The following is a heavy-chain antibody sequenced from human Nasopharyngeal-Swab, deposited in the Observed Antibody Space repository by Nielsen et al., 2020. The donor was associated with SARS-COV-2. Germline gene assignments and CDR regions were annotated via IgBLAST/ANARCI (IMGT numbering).Heavy chain of an antibody. V-gene: IGHV1-2*06. CDR1: GYTFTDYY. CDR3: AREGGIAAAGTGYYYYYGTDV. Sequence: ASVKVSCKASGYTFTDYYMHWVRQAPGQGLEWMGRINPNSGDTNYAQKFQGRVTMTRDTSISTAYMELSRLRSDDTAVYYCAREGGIAAAGTGYYYYYGTDVWGQGTTVTVSS. CDR2: INPNSGDT. D-gene: IGHD6-13*01. J-gene: IGHJ6*02.